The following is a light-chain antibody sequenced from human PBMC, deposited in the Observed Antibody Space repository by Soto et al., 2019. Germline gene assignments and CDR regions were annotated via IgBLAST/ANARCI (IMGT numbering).Light chain of an antibody. V-gene: IGKV3-15*01. Sequence: EIVLTQCPATMYVYPGERATLSCRARQSVSRNLAWCQQRPGQAPRPLISGASTRATGIAARFSGSGSGREFTLTISSLQSEDSALYYCQQYRNSPTFGLGT. CDR2: GAS. J-gene: IGKJ5*01. CDR1: QSVSRN. CDR3: QQYRNSPT.